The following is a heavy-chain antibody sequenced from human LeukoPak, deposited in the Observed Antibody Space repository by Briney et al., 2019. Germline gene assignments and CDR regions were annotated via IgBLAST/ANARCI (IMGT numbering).Heavy chain of an antibody. CDR2: ISGSGGST. CDR1: GFTFSSYA. CDR3: AKGAITMIVRFGDYYMDV. J-gene: IGHJ6*03. Sequence: PVGSLRLSCAASGFTFSSYAMSWVRQAPGKGLEWVSAISGSGGSTYYADSVKGRFTISRDNSKNTLYLQMQSLRAEDTAVYYCAKGAITMIVRFGDYYMDVWGKGTTVTVSS. V-gene: IGHV3-23*01. D-gene: IGHD3-22*01.